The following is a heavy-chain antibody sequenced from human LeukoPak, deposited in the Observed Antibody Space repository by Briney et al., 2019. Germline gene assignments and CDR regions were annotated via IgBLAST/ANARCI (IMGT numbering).Heavy chain of an antibody. CDR1: LGTFSSYA. J-gene: IGHJ3*02. Sequence: SSVKVSCKPSLGTFSSYAISWVRQAPGQALEWMGRIIPILGIAKYAQKYQGRVTIPADKSTSTAYMELSSLRSEDTAVYCCARVRGVVATYDAFDIWGQGTMVTVPS. V-gene: IGHV1-69*04. D-gene: IGHD1-26*01. CDR2: IIPILGIA. CDR3: ARVRGVVATYDAFDI.